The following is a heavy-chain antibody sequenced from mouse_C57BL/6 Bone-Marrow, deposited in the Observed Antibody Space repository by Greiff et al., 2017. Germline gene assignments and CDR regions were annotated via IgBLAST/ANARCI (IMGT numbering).Heavy chain of an antibody. CDR1: GFNINNTY. D-gene: IGHD2-4*01. J-gene: IGHJ1*03. CDR3: ARHYDPVGWYFDV. V-gene: IGHV14-3*01. Sequence: VQLKQSVAELVRPGASVKLSCTASGFNINNTYMHWVKQRPEQGLEWIGRIDPANGNTKYAPKFQGKATITADTSSNTAYLQLSSLTSEDTAIYYCARHYDPVGWYFDVWGTGTTVTVSS. CDR2: IDPANGNT.